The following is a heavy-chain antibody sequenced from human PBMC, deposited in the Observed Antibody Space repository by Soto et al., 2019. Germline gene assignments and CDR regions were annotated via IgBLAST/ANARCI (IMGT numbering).Heavy chain of an antibody. D-gene: IGHD4-17*01. V-gene: IGHV4-31*03. J-gene: IGHJ3*02. Sequence: QVQLQESGPRLVKPSQTLSLPCSVSGGSISSGDYYWSWIRQLPGKGLEWIGHIYYSGTTTYNPSLKSRLSISLHTSKNQFSLKLNSVTAADTAVYYCARDDYGGNSGAFDIWGQGTMVTVSS. CDR3: ARDDYGGNSGAFDI. CDR2: IYYSGTT. CDR1: GGSISSGDYY.